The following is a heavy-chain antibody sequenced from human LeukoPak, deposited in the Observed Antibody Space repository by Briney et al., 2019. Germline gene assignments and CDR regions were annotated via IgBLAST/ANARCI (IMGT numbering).Heavy chain of an antibody. D-gene: IGHD3-16*01. CDR1: GFTVSSNY. CDR3: ARDGGPPRDYYYGMDV. CDR2: IYSGGST. J-gene: IGHJ6*02. V-gene: IGHV3-53*04. Sequence: GGSLRLSCAASGFTVSSNYMSWVRQAPGKGLEWVSVIYSGGSTYYAASVKGRFTISRHNSKNTLYLQMNSLRAEDTAVYYCARDGGPPRDYYYGMDVWGQGTTVTVSS.